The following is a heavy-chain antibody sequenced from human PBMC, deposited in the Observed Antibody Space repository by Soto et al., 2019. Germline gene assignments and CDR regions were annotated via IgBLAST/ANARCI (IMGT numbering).Heavy chain of an antibody. V-gene: IGHV2-5*01. CDR2: IFSNDDK. CDR3: SHRRGSGLFGMDV. CDR1: GFSLSISGVG. D-gene: IGHD3-10*01. Sequence: QITLKESGPTLVKPTQTLTLTCTFSGFSLSISGVGVGWIRQPPGKALEWLALIFSNDDKRYSPSLKSRLTITKDTAKYQVVLIMTNIDPVDTATYYCSHRRGSGLFGMDVWGQGTTVTVSS. J-gene: IGHJ6*02.